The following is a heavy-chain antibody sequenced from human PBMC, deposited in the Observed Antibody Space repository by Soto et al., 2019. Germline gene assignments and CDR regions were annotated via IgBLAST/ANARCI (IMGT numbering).Heavy chain of an antibody. CDR3: ARATSVDAY. Sequence: EVQLVESGGDLVQPGGSLRLSCAASGFAFSGYWMSWVRQAPGKGLEGVANIKQDGSEKYYVDSVKGRFTISRDNAKNSLYLQMNSPRVEDTAVYYCARATSVDAYWGQGTRVTVSS. J-gene: IGHJ4*02. CDR2: IKQDGSEK. V-gene: IGHV3-7*01. D-gene: IGHD5-12*01. CDR1: GFAFSGYW.